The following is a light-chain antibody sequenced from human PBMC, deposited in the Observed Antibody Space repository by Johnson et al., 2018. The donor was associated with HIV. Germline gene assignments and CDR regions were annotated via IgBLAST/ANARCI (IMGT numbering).Light chain of an antibody. CDR3: GTWDSSLSAV. V-gene: IGLV1-51*01. Sequence: QSVLTQPPSVSAAPGQKVTISCSGSSSNIGNNYVSWYQHLPGTAPKLLIYDNDKRPSGIPDRFSGSKSGTSATLGITGLQTGDEADYYCGTWDSSLSAVFGTGTQVTVL. CDR2: DND. CDR1: SSNIGNNY. J-gene: IGLJ1*01.